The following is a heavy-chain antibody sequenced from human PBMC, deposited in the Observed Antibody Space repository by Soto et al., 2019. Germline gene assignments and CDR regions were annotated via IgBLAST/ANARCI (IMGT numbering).Heavy chain of an antibody. Sequence: QVQPVQSGAEVKKPGSSVKVSCKASGGTFSSYAISWVRQAPGQGLEWMGGIIPIFGTANYAQKFQGRVTITADESTSTAYMELSSLRSEDTAVYYCARGTPNYDILTGYPDYWGQGTLVTVSS. CDR1: GGTFSSYA. CDR3: ARGTPNYDILTGYPDY. D-gene: IGHD3-9*01. V-gene: IGHV1-69*01. J-gene: IGHJ4*02. CDR2: IIPIFGTA.